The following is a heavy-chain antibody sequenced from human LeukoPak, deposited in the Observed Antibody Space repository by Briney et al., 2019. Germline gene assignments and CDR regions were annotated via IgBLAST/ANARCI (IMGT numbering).Heavy chain of an antibody. D-gene: IGHD3-16*01. CDR2: IYYSGST. J-gene: IGHJ4*02. V-gene: IGHV4-39*07. Sequence: SETLSLTCTVSGGSIRGSTYYWGWIRQPPGKGLEWIGSIYYSGSTYYNPSLKSRVTISVDTSKNQFSLKLSSVTAADTAVFYCAREVRGVDYWGQGTLVTVSS. CDR1: GGSIRGSTYY. CDR3: AREVRGVDY.